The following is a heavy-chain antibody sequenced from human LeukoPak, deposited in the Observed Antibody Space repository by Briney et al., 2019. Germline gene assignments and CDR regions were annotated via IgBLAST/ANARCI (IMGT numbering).Heavy chain of an antibody. J-gene: IGHJ4*02. CDR3: ARGDMITFGEIDY. D-gene: IGHD3-16*01. V-gene: IGHV1-8*01. CDR2: MNPNSGNT. CDR1: GYTFTSYD. Sequence: ASVKVSCKASGYTFTSYDINWVRQATGQGLEWMGWMNPNSGNTGYAQKFQGRVTMTRNTSIGTAYMELSGLRSEDTAVYYCARGDMITFGEIDYWGQGTLVTVSS.